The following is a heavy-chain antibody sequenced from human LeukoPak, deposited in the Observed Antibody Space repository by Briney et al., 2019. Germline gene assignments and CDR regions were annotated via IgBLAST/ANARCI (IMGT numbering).Heavy chain of an antibody. J-gene: IGHJ1*01. CDR1: GFTFSSYS. D-gene: IGHD4-17*01. CDR2: IWNDGSKK. V-gene: IGHV3-30*02. Sequence: GGSLRLSCAASGFTFSSYSMNWVRQAPGKGLDWVAVIWNDGSKKYYADSVKGRFTISRDNSRNTLYLQMNSLRAEDTAVYYCAKESVDYGDYERVYFLHWGQDTLVTVSS. CDR3: AKESVDYGDYERVYFLH.